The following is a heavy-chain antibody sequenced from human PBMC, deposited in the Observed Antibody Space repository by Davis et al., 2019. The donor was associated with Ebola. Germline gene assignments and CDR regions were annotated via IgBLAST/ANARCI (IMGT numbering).Heavy chain of an antibody. V-gene: IGHV5-51*01. D-gene: IGHD3-9*01. CDR1: GYTFPSYW. Sequence: GGSLSLSFRGPGYTFPSYWIGGVRQMPGKGLKWMGIIYPGASYTRYRPSFQGQVTISADKSISTAYLQWSSLKASDTAMYYCAREPYYDILTGYYAFDIWGQGTMVTVSS. CDR2: IYPGASYT. J-gene: IGHJ3*02. CDR3: AREPYYDILTGYYAFDI.